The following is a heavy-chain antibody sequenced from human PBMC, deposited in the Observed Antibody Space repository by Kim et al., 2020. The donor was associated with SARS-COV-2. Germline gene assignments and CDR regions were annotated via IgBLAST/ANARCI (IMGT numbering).Heavy chain of an antibody. CDR3: VRRESDY. J-gene: IGHJ4*02. CDR1: GYTFINYY. Sequence: ESLKISCKASGYTFINYYIAWVRQRPGKGLEWMGLIFPGDSDTRYGPSFRGQVTFSVDKSINTAFLEWSSLRAADSAMYFCVRRESDYWGQGTQVTVSS. CDR2: IFPGDSDT. V-gene: IGHV5-51*01.